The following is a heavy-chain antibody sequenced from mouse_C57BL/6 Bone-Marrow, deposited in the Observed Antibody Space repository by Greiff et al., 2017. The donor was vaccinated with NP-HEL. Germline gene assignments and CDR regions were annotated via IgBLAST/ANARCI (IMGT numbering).Heavy chain of an antibody. J-gene: IGHJ4*01. CDR3: ARQMDY. V-gene: IGHV5-9*01. CDR1: GFTFSSYT. CDR2: ISGGGGNT. Sequence: EVQLVESGGGLVKPGGSLKLSCAASGFTFSSYTMSRVRQTPEKRLEWVATISGGGGNTYYPDSVKGRFTISRDNAKNTLYLQMSSLRSEDTALYYCARQMDYWGQGTSVTVSS.